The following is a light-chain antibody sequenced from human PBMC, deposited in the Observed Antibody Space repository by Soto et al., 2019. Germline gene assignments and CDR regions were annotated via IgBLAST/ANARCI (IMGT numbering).Light chain of an antibody. V-gene: IGKV1-39*01. J-gene: IGKJ4*01. CDR2: AAS. Sequence: DIQMTQSPSNLSASVGDRVTITCRASQSISSWLAWYQQKPGKAPKLLISAASRLQSGVPSRFSGSGSGTDFNLTINSLQPEDFATYFCQQSFTTPLTFGGGTKVDIK. CDR1: QSISSW. CDR3: QQSFTTPLT.